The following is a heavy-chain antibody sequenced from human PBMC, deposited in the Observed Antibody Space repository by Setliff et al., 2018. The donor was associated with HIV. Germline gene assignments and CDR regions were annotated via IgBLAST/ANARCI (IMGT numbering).Heavy chain of an antibody. V-gene: IGHV5-51*01. J-gene: IGHJ3*01. CDR1: GYSFSNHW. CDR3: ARHTIDISLLVVQDPGPFDV. Sequence: GESLKISCTGSGYSFSNHWIGWVRQMPGRGLEWVGIIYPQDSDTRYSPSFEGHVTISAVTSRYTAYLQWSALKASDTAMYYCARHTIDISLLVVQDPGPFDVWGRGTLVTVSS. CDR2: IYPQDSDT. D-gene: IGHD3-10*01.